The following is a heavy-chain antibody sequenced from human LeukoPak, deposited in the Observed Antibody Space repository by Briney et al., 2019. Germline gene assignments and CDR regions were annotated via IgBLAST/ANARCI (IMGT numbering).Heavy chain of an antibody. V-gene: IGHV5-51*01. Sequence: GESLKISCKGSGYNFTNYWIAWVRQMPGKGLEWMGIIYPGDSDTRYSPSFQGQVTISADKSISTAYLQWSSLKASDTAMYYCARRSGNFQADYNFDYWGQGTLVTVSS. D-gene: IGHD1-26*01. CDR3: ARRSGNFQADYNFDY. CDR1: GYNFTNYW. CDR2: IYPGDSDT. J-gene: IGHJ4*02.